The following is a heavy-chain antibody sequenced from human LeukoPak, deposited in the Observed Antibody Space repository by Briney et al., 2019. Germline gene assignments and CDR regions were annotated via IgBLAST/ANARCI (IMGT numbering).Heavy chain of an antibody. V-gene: IGHV3-30*18. Sequence: PGRSLRLSCAASGFTFSIYGMHWVRQAPGKGLEWVAVISYDGSNKYYADSVKGRFTISRDNSKNTLYLQMNSLRAEETAVYYCAKILDAFDIWGQGKMVTVSS. CDR1: GFTFSIYG. J-gene: IGHJ3*02. CDR2: ISYDGSNK. CDR3: AKILDAFDI.